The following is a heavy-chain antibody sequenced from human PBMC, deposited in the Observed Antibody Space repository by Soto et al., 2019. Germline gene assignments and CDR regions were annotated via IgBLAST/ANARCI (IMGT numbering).Heavy chain of an antibody. J-gene: IGHJ6*03. D-gene: IGHD2-15*01. CDR2: ISSSSSYI. CDR3: AREVVVVAATNYYYYMDV. CDR1: GFTFSSYS. Sequence: EVQLVESGGGLVKPGGSLRLSCAASGFTFSSYSMNWVRQAPGKGLEWVSSISSSSSYIYYADSVKGRFTISRDNAKNSLYLQMNRRRAEDTGVYYCAREVVVVAATNYYYYMDVWGKGTTVTVSS. V-gene: IGHV3-21*01.